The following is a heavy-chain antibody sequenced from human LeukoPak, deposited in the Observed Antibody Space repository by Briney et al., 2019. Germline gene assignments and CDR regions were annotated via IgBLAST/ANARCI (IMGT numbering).Heavy chain of an antibody. D-gene: IGHD3-10*01. Sequence: IPAETLSLTCSVSGGSIRNYYWSWFPQPAGKGLDWIGRIYTSGSTNFNPSLKSRVTMSLVTFTIQFSIKLSSVTAADTAVYYCARVRSSGGYYGSGTFDYWGQGTLVTVSS. V-gene: IGHV4-4*07. CDR1: GGSIRNYY. CDR3: ARVRSSGGYYGSGTFDY. CDR2: IYTSGST. J-gene: IGHJ4*02.